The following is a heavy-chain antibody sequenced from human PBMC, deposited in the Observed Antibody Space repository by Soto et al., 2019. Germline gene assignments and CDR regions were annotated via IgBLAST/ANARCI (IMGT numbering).Heavy chain of an antibody. D-gene: IGHD3-10*01. CDR1: GLTLSSNF. V-gene: IGHV3-53*01. CDR3: AGERGYSGWGSLGAFDL. CDR2: IYSGGTT. Sequence: GGSLRLSCAASGLTLSSNFMSWVRQAPGKGLEWVSVIYSGGTTYYADSVKGRFTISRDNSQNTLFLQMHGLRAEATAVYYCAGERGYSGWGSLGAFDLWGQGTMVTVSS. J-gene: IGHJ3*01.